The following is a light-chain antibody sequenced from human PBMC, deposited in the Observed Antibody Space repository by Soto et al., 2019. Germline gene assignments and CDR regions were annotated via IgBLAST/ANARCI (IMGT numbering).Light chain of an antibody. J-gene: IGLJ2*01. CDR2: DVN. CDR3: TSWTTSTTMI. Sequence: QSVLTQPASVSGSPGQSITISCTGTSSDIGAYNFVSWYKQHPGKATKLMLYDVNIRPSGVSYRFSGSKSGNTASLTISGLQSEDEADYYCTSWTTSTTMIFGGGTKLTV. V-gene: IGLV2-14*03. CDR1: SSDIGAYNF.